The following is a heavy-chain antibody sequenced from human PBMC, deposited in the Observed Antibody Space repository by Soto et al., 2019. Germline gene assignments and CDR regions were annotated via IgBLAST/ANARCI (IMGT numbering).Heavy chain of an antibody. CDR3: ARDGACSGGSCYSSWFDP. Sequence: PEETLSLTCTVSGGSISSYYWSWIRQPPGKGLEWIGYIYYSGSTNYNPSLKSRVTISVDTSKNQFSLKLSSVTAADTAVYYCARDGACSGGSCYSSWFDPWGQGTLVTVSS. J-gene: IGHJ5*02. D-gene: IGHD2-15*01. CDR2: IYYSGST. V-gene: IGHV4-59*01. CDR1: GGSISSYY.